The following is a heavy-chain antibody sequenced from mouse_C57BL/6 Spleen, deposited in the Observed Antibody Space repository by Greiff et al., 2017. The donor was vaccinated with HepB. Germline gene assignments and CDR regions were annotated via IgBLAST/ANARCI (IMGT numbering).Heavy chain of an antibody. V-gene: IGHV1-69*01. Sequence: VQLQQPGAELVMPGASVKLSCKASGYTFTSYWMHWVKQRPGQGLEWIGEIDPSDCYTNYNQKFKGKSTLTVDKSSSTAYMQLSSLTSEDSAVYYCARGSSYFDYWGQGTTLTVSS. CDR2: IDPSDCYT. J-gene: IGHJ2*01. CDR3: ARGSSYFDY. CDR1: GYTFTSYW.